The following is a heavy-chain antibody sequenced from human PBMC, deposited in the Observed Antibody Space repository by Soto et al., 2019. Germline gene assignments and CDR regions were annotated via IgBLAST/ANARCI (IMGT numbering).Heavy chain of an antibody. D-gene: IGHD3-3*01. V-gene: IGHV1-69*06. CDR1: GGTFSSYA. Sequence: SVKVSCKASGGTFSSYAISWVRQAPGQGLEWMGGIIPIFGTANYAQKFQGRVTITADKSTSTAYMELSSLRSEDAAVYYCARDTRGITIFGVVITVGMDVWGQGTTVTVS. CDR2: IIPIFGTA. CDR3: ARDTRGITIFGVVITVGMDV. J-gene: IGHJ6*02.